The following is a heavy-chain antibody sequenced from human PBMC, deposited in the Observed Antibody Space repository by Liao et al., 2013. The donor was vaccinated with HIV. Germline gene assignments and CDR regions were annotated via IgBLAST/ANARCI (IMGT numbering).Heavy chain of an antibody. CDR3: RTIFDAFDI. D-gene: IGHD3-3*01. CDR1: GGSFSGYY. V-gene: IGHV4-34*01. Sequence: QVQLQQWGAGLLKPSETLSLTCAVYGGSFSGYYWSWIRQPPREGAWSGLGKVNHSGSTNYNPSLKSRVTISVDTSKNQFSLKLSSVTAADTAVYYCRTIFDAFDIWGQGTMVTVSS. CDR2: VNHSGST. J-gene: IGHJ3*02.